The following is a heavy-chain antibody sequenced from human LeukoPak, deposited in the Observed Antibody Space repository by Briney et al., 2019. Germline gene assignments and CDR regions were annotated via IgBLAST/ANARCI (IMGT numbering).Heavy chain of an antibody. J-gene: IGHJ6*03. CDR2: INHSGST. CDR3: SRGAPYYYGSGSYYNAHMDV. CDR1: GGSISSGSYY. Sequence: SETLSLTCTVSGGSISSGSYYWGWIRQPPGKGLEWIGEINHSGSTNYNPSLKSRVTISVDTSKNQFSLKLSSVTAADTAVYYCSRGAPYYYGSGSYYNAHMDVWGKGTTVTISS. V-gene: IGHV4-39*07. D-gene: IGHD3-10*01.